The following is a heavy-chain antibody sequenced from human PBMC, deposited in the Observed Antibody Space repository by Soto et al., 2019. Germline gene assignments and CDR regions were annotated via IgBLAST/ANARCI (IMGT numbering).Heavy chain of an antibody. CDR2: TYHSGST. Sequence: QVQLQESGPGLVKPSQTLSLTYTVSGGSISRGSDYWSWIRQHPGKGLEWIGSTYHSGSTYYNPSLQSRVIISLDTSKNPFSLNLSSVTAADTAVYYCACGGYSGNYYFDYWGQGTLVTVSS. CDR3: ACGGYSGNYYFDY. V-gene: IGHV4-31*03. J-gene: IGHJ4*02. CDR1: GGSISRGSDY. D-gene: IGHD5-12*01.